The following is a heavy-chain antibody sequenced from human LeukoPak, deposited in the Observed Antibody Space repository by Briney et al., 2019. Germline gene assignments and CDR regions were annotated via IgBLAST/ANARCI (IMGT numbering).Heavy chain of an antibody. V-gene: IGHV4-61*02. D-gene: IGHD3-3*01. Sequence: PSETLSLTCTVSGGSIRSGSYYWSWIRQPAGKGLEWIGRIYTSGGTNYNPSLKSRVTISVDTSKNQFFLKVSSVTAADTAVYYCARGDFWSGAPTDWGQGTLVTVSS. CDR3: ARGDFWSGAPTD. CDR2: IYTSGGT. J-gene: IGHJ4*02. CDR1: GGSIRSGSYY.